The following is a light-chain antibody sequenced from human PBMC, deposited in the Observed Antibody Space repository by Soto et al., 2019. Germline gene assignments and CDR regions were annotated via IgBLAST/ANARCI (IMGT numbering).Light chain of an antibody. CDR3: MHGTRWQYS. CDR1: QSLVYRDGNTY. J-gene: IGKJ2*03. CDR2: QIS. Sequence: DAALTQSPLSLPVTLGQPASISCRSSQSLVYRDGNTYLTWFHQRPGHCPRHLIYQISRRDSGVTDKFNGSASGNDFTLQISGVEAAYVGISFCMHGTRWQYSVGRRTMLEIK. V-gene: IGKV2-30*01.